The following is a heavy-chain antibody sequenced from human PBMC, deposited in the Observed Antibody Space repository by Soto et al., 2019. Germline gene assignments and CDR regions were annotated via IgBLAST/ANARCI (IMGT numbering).Heavy chain of an antibody. D-gene: IGHD6-19*01. CDR1: GFSLSTSGMC. J-gene: IGHJ6*02. CDR2: IDWDDDK. CDR3: ARIFDSSGWYSDYYYYGMDV. Sequence: SGPTLVNPTQTLTLTCTFSGFSLSTSGMCVSWIRQPPGKALEWLARIDWDDDKYYSTSLKTRLTISKDTSKNQVVLTMTNMDPADTATYYCARIFDSSGWYSDYYYYGMDVWGQGPTVTVSS. V-gene: IGHV2-70*11.